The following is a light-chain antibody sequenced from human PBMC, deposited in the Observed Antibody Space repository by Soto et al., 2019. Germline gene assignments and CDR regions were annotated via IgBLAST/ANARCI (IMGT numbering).Light chain of an antibody. Sequence: EIVLTQSPATLSSFPGDRVTLSCRASQYINTRLAWYQHRPGQAPRLLIYQTSLRAAGIPARFSASGSGTDFTHTISDVQPEDFALYYCHQRQSWPRTFGQGTKVDTK. J-gene: IGKJ1*01. CDR1: QYINTR. CDR2: QTS. CDR3: HQRQSWPRT. V-gene: IGKV3-11*01.